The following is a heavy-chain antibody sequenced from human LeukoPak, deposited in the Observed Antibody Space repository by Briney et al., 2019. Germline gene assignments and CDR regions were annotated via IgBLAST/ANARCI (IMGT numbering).Heavy chain of an antibody. Sequence: GGSLRLSCAASGFTLSTSGMHWVRQAPGKGLEWVAVIRSDGITKDYPDSAKGRFTISRDNSKNTLYLQMNSLRAEDTAMYYCARDSGGSPFDIWGQGTMVTVSS. D-gene: IGHD3-16*01. J-gene: IGHJ3*02. CDR2: IRSDGITK. CDR1: GFTLSTSG. CDR3: ARDSGGSPFDI. V-gene: IGHV3-33*01.